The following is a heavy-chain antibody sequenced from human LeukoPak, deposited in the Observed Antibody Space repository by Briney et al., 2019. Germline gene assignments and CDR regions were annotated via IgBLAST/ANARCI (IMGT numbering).Heavy chain of an antibody. CDR2: INWNGGST. CDR3: ARDGRYSNSWPDY. V-gene: IGHV3-20*04. J-gene: IGHJ4*02. CDR1: GFTFDDYA. Sequence: PGGSLRLSCAASGFTFDDYAMSWVRQAPGKGLEWVSGINWNGGSTGYADSVKGRFTISRDNAKNSLYLQVNSLRAEDTALYYCARDGRYSNSWPDYWGQGTLVTVSS. D-gene: IGHD6-13*01.